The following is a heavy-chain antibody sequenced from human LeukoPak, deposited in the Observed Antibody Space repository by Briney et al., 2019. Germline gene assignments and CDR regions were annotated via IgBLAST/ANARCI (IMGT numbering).Heavy chain of an antibody. CDR3: ARDPWTSSHYMDV. D-gene: IGHD2-2*01. CDR1: GFTFSSYT. Sequence: GGSLRLSCAASGFTFSSYTMNWVRPAPGKGLEWVSSISSSSSYIYYADSVKGRFTISRNNAKNSLYLQMNSLRDEDTAVYYCARDPWTSSHYMDVWGKGTTVTVYS. J-gene: IGHJ6*03. V-gene: IGHV3-21*06. CDR2: ISSSSSYI.